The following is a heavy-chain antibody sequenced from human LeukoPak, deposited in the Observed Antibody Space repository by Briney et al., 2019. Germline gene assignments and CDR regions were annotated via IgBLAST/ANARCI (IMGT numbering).Heavy chain of an antibody. CDR2: IYTSGST. Sequence: SETLSLTCTVSGGSISSGSYYWSWIRQPAGKGLEWIGRIYTSGSTNYNPSLKSRVTISGDTSKNQFSLKLSSVTAADTAVYYCASGAYSYYYMDVWGKGTTVTISS. CDR3: ASGAYSYYYMDV. CDR1: GGSISSGSYY. D-gene: IGHD1-26*01. V-gene: IGHV4-61*02. J-gene: IGHJ6*03.